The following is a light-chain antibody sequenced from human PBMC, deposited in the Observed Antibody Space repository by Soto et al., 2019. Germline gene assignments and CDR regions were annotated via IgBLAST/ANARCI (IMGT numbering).Light chain of an antibody. CDR3: SSYTSASTLV. CDR1: NSDIGSYNY. V-gene: IGLV2-14*01. J-gene: IGLJ2*01. CDR2: DVT. Sequence: QSVLTQPASVSGSPGQSITISCTGANSDIGSYNYVSWYQQHPGKAPKLLIYDVTKWPSGVSNRFSGSKSGNTASLTISGLQAEDEADYYCSSYTSASTLVFGEGTKLTVL.